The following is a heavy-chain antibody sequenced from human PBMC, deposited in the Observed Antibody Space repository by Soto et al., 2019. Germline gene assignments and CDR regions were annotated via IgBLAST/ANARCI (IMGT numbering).Heavy chain of an antibody. D-gene: IGHD3-16*01. Sequence: QVQLQESGPGLVKPSETLSLTCTVSGGSMSSYYWSWIRQPPGKGLEWVGYIYYSGSTNYNPSLNSRVTISVDTSKNQFSLNLTYVAAADKAVYYCARRYGWSFDYWGQGTLVTVSS. CDR3: ARRYGWSFDY. CDR1: GGSMSSYY. J-gene: IGHJ4*02. CDR2: IYYSGST. V-gene: IGHV4-59*08.